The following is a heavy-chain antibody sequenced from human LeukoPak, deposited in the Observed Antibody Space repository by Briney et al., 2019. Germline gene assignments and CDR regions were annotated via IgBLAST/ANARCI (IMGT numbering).Heavy chain of an antibody. CDR2: VSGSGGST. D-gene: IGHD5-12*01. CDR3: AKDMQTWPRFPDY. J-gene: IGHJ4*02. Sequence: GSLRLSCAASGFTFSSYAMSWVRPAPGKGLEWVSAVSGSGGSTYYADSVKGRFTISRDNSKNTLYLQMNGLRVEDTAVYYCAKDMQTWPRFPDYWGQGTLVTVSS. V-gene: IGHV3-23*01. CDR1: GFTFSSYA.